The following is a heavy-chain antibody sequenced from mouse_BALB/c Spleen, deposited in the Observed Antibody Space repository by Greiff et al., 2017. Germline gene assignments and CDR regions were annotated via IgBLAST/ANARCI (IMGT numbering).Heavy chain of an antibody. CDR3: ARTYGNSAWFAY. CDR1: GFTFSSYG. V-gene: IGHV5-6*01. Sequence: EVNVVESGGDLVKPGGSLKLSCAASGFTFSSYGMSWVRQTPDKRLEWVATISSGGSYTYYPDSVKGRFTISRDNAKNTLYLQMSSLKSEDTAMYYCARTYGNSAWFAYWGQGTLVTVSA. J-gene: IGHJ3*01. CDR2: ISSGGSYT. D-gene: IGHD2-1*01.